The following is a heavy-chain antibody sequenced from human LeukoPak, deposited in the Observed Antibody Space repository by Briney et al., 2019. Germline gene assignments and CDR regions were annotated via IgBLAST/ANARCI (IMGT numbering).Heavy chain of an antibody. CDR2: IKSDGSST. J-gene: IGHJ4*02. V-gene: IGHV3-74*01. D-gene: IGHD3/OR15-3a*01. Sequence: GGSLRLSCAASGFTFSSYWMHWVRHAPGKGLVWVSHIKSDGSSTNYADSVKGRFTISRDNAKNTLYLQMDSLRAKDTAVYYCATTGTDYYFDYWGQGTLVTVSS. CDR1: GFTFSSYW. CDR3: ATTGTDYYFDY.